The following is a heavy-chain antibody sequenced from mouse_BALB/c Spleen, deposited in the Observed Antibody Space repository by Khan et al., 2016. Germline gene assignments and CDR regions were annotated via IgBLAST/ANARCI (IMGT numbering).Heavy chain of an antibody. Sequence: VQLQESGPELVKPGASVRISCKASGYTFTSYYIHWVNQRPGQGLEWIGWIYPGNVNSKYNEKFKGKATLTADKSSSTAFMQLSSLTSEDSAVYFWKKSDLRRAMDYWGQGTSDTVSS. CDR3: KKSDLRRAMDY. V-gene: IGHV1S56*01. CDR1: GYTFTSYY. J-gene: IGHJ4*01. CDR2: IYPGNVNS. D-gene: IGHD1-1*01.